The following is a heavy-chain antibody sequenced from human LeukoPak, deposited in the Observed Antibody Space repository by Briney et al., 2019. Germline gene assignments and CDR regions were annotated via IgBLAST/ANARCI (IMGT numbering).Heavy chain of an antibody. Sequence: SETLSLTCAVYGGSFSGYYRSWIRQPPGKGLEWIGEINRSGSTNYNPSLKSRVTISVDTSKNQFSLKLSSVTAADTAVYYCARDGAYGPLQYAFDIWGQGTMVTVSS. J-gene: IGHJ3*02. CDR3: ARDGAYGPLQYAFDI. CDR1: GGSFSGYY. V-gene: IGHV4-34*01. D-gene: IGHD3-16*01. CDR2: INRSGST.